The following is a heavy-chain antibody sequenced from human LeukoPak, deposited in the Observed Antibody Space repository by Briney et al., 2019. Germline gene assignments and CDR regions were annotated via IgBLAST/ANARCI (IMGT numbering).Heavy chain of an antibody. CDR1: DDSISRDF. V-gene: IGHV4-59*01. CDR2: IRYSGRT. Sequence: PSETLSLTCTASDDSISRDFWTWIRQPPGKGLEWIGYIRYSGRTEYNPSLKRRVPISIQTSKNQFSLKLTSVTAADTAIYYGARLPDVSGWPFDYWGQGILVTVSS. J-gene: IGHJ4*02. D-gene: IGHD6-19*01. CDR3: ARLPDVSGWPFDY.